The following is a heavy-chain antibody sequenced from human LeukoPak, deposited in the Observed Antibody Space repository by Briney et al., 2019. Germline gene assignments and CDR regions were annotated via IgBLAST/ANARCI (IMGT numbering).Heavy chain of an antibody. J-gene: IGHJ4*02. CDR2: IWYDGSNK. CDR3: ARAEPLYGSGSYYY. D-gene: IGHD3-10*01. Sequence: PGRSLRLSCAASEFTFSSYGMHWVRQAPGKGLEWVAVIWYDGSNKYYADSVKGRFTISRDNSKNTLYLQMNSLRAEDTAVYYCARAEPLYGSGSYYYWGQGTLVTVSS. V-gene: IGHV3-33*01. CDR1: EFTFSSYG.